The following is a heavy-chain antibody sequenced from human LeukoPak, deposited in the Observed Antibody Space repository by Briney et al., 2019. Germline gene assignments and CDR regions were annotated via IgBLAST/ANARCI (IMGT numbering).Heavy chain of an antibody. J-gene: IGHJ4*02. V-gene: IGHV1-24*01. CDR2: FDPEDGET. CDR1: GYTLTELS. CDR3: ATDLGCSSTSCSDY. D-gene: IGHD2-2*01. Sequence: ASVKVSCKVSGYTLTELSMHWVRQAPGKGLEWMGGFDPEDGETIYAQKFQSRVTMTEDTSTDTAYMELSSLRSEDTAVYYCATDLGCSSTSCSDYWGQGTLVTVSS.